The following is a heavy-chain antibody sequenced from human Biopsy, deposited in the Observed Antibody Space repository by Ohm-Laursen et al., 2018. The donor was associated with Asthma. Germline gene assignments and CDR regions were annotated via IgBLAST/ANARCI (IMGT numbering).Heavy chain of an antibody. J-gene: IGHJ3*02. CDR1: GTHFGSYN. CDR3: AKESGSNYAFDI. V-gene: IGHV3-30*18. D-gene: IGHD1-1*01. CDR2: ISYDGSNK. Sequence: SSLRLSCSASGTHFGSYNMHWARQAPGKGLEWVAVISYDGSNKYYADSVKGRFTISRDNSKNTLYLQMNSLRAEDTAVYYCAKESGSNYAFDIWGQGTMVTVSS.